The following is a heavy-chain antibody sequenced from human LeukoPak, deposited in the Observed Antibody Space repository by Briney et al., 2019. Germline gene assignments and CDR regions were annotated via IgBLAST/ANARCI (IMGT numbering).Heavy chain of an antibody. CDR1: GFTFDDYA. J-gene: IGHJ6*02. D-gene: IGHD4-17*01. CDR3: ARDRFDYGDSQEPYYYYGMDV. V-gene: IGHV3-9*01. CDR2: ISWNSGSI. Sequence: GGSLRLSCAASGFTFDDYAMHWVRQAPGKGLEWVSGISWNSGSIGYADSVKGRFTISRDNAKNSLYLQMNSLGAEDTAVYYCARDRFDYGDSQEPYYYYGMDVWGQGTTVTVSS.